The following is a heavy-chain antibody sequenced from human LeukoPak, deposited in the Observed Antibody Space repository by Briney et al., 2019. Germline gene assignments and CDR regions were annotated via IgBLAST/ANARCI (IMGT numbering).Heavy chain of an antibody. D-gene: IGHD3-16*01. Sequence: GGSLRLSCAASGFTFNDFAMTWVRQAPGKGLEWVSSIGDAGTYYADSVRGRFTISRDNSKNMLYLQLNSLRAGDTAMYYCAKNLGPFDVRGQGTMVTVSS. CDR2: IGDAGT. V-gene: IGHV3-23*01. CDR3: AKNLGPFDV. CDR1: GFTFNDFA. J-gene: IGHJ3*01.